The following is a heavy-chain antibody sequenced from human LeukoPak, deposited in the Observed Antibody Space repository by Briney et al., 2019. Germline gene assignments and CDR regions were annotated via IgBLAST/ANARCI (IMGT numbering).Heavy chain of an antibody. Sequence: PSQTLSLTCTVSGGSISSGDYYWSWIRQPPGKGLEWIGYIYYSGSTYYNPSLKSRVTISVDTSKNQFSLKLSSVTAADTAVYYCARGDSGYDSFDYWGQGTLVTVSS. CDR3: ARGDSGYDSFDY. CDR2: IYYSGST. V-gene: IGHV4-30-4*01. CDR1: GGSISSGDYY. J-gene: IGHJ4*02. D-gene: IGHD5-12*01.